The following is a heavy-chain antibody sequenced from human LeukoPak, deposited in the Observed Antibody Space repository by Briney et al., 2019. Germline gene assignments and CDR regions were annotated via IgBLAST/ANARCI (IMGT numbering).Heavy chain of an antibody. D-gene: IGHD3-16*02. CDR2: ISYDGSNK. Sequence: GGSLRLSCAASGFTFSNYGMHWVRQAPGKGLQWVAVISYDGSNKYYADSVKGRFTISRDNSKNTLYLQMNSLRAYDTAVYYCTKVASTGFIAYYFDYWGQGTLVTVSS. CDR1: GFTFSNYG. CDR3: TKVASTGFIAYYFDY. V-gene: IGHV3-30*18. J-gene: IGHJ4*02.